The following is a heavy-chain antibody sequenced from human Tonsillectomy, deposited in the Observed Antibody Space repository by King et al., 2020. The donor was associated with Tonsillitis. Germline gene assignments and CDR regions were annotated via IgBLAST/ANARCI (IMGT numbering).Heavy chain of an antibody. J-gene: IGHJ6*03. CDR3: ARLPAYYYMDV. CDR1: GFTVSSNY. Sequence: VQLVESGGGLVQPGGSLRLSCAASGFTVSSNYMSWVRQAPGKGLEWVSVIYSGGCTYYADSVKGRFTISRDNSKNTLYLQMNSLRAEDTAVYYCARLPAYYYMDVWGKGTTVTVSS. CDR2: IYSGGCT. D-gene: IGHD2-2*01. V-gene: IGHV3-66*01.